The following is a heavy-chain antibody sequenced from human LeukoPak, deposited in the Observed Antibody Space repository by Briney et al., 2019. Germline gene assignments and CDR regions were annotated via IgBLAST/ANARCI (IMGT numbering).Heavy chain of an antibody. V-gene: IGHV3-43*01. D-gene: IGHD3-16*01. CDR2: ISWDGGST. CDR3: AKDQGGGNGYFDY. J-gene: IGHJ4*02. CDR1: GFTFSSYW. Sequence: GGSLRLSCAASGFTFSSYWMHWVRQAPGKGLEWVSLISWDGGSTYYADPVKGRFTISRDNSKNSLYLQMNSLRTEDTALYYCAKDQGGGNGYFDYWGQGTLVTVSS.